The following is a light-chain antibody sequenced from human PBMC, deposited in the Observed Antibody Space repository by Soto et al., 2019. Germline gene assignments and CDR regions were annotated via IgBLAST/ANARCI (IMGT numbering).Light chain of an antibody. CDR1: QSVSSSY. V-gene: IGKV3-20*01. CDR3: QQYGSSPWT. CDR2: GAS. J-gene: IGKJ1*01. Sequence: IVLTQSPGTLSLSPGERATLSCRASQSVSSSYLAWYQQNPGQAPSLLIYGASSRATGIPDRFSGSGSGTDFTLTISRLEPEDFAVYYCQQYGSSPWTFGQGTKVEIK.